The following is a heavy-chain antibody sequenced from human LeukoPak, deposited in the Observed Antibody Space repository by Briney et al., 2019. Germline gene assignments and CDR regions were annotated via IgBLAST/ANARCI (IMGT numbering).Heavy chain of an antibody. V-gene: IGHV3-23*01. Sequence: PGGSLRLSCAASGFPFSNNAMTWVRQAPGKGLEWVSALSGSGISTYYTDSVKGRFTISRDNSKNTLYLQMNSLRAEDTAVYYCSTSPSFGSSWYQFNYWGQGALVIVSS. D-gene: IGHD6-13*01. CDR3: STSPSFGSSWYQFNY. CDR1: GFPFSNNA. CDR2: LSGSGIST. J-gene: IGHJ4*02.